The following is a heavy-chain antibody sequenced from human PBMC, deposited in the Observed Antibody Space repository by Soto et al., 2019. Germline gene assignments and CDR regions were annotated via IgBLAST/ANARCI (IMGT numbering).Heavy chain of an antibody. CDR1: GDSITTGSYS. Sequence: QLQLQESGSGLVKPSQTLSLTCTVSGDSITTGSYSWSWIRQAPGKGLAWMGHIHVSGYTSFNTSLTGRVSLLVSPSKHQCSLNAMSVTAADTGVHYRARGGALRTKAHVPLDPWGQGRLVTVSS. V-gene: IGHV4-30-2*01. J-gene: IGHJ5*02. CDR2: IHVSGYT. D-gene: IGHD1-1*01. CDR3: ARGGALRTKAHVPLDP.